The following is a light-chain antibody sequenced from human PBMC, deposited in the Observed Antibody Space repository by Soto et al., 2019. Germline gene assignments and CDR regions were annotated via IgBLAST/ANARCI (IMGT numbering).Light chain of an antibody. CDR1: SSNIGAGYD. J-gene: IGLJ1*01. CDR2: GNS. Sequence: VLTQPPSVSGAPGQGVTISCTGSSSNIGAGYDVHWYQQLPGTAPKLLIYGNSNRPSGVPDRFSGSKSGTSASLAITGLQAEDEADYYCQSYDSSLSGYVFGTGTKVTVL. V-gene: IGLV1-40*01. CDR3: QSYDSSLSGYV.